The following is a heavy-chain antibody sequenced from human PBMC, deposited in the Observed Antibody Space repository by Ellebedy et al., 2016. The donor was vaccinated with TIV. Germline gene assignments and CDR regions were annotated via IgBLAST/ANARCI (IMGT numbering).Heavy chain of an antibody. J-gene: IGHJ4*02. CDR1: GGSISSGSYY. Sequence: SETLSLXCTVSGGSISSGSYYWSWIRQPAGKGLEWIGRIYTSGSTNYNPSLKSRVTMSVDTSKNQFSLKLSSVTAADTAVYYCARGIITIFGVAKSFDYWGQGTLVTVSS. CDR2: IYTSGST. V-gene: IGHV4-61*02. CDR3: ARGIITIFGVAKSFDY. D-gene: IGHD3-3*01.